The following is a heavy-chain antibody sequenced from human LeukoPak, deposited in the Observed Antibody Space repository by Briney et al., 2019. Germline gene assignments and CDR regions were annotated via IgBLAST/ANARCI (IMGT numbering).Heavy chain of an antibody. J-gene: IGHJ4*02. CDR1: GGSVSSFY. D-gene: IGHD1-1*01. CDR3: ASLTKTEIQLWTHFAY. CDR2: IYSSGST. Sequence: SETLSLTCTISGGSVSSFYWNWIRQPPGKGLEWIGNIYSSGSTNYNPSLKSRVTMSVDTSKNQFSLRLTSVTAADTAVYYCASLTKTEIQLWTHFAYWGQGALVTVSS. V-gene: IGHV4-4*09.